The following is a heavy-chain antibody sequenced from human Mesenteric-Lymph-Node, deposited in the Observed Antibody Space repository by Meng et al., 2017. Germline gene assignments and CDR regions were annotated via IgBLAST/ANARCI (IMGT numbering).Heavy chain of an antibody. D-gene: IGHD4-17*01. CDR2: ISSSVASS. J-gene: IGHJ4*02. CDR3: TKDRDGHFEHH. CDR1: GFTFSSFA. V-gene: IGHV3-23*01. Sequence: GESLKISCAASGFTFSSFAMGWVRQAPGKGLEWLSGISSSVASSDYADSVKGRFTISRDNSKNTLYLQMNSLRAEDTAVYFCTKDRDGHFEHHWGQGILVTVSS.